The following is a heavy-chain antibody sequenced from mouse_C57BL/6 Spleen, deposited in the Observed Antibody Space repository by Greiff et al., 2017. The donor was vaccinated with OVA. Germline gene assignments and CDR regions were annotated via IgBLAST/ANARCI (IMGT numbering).Heavy chain of an antibody. J-gene: IGHJ1*03. CDR3: ARDGNYWYFDV. CDR1: GFTFSSYA. Sequence: EVKLVESGGGLVKPGGSLKLSCAASGFTFSSYAMSWVRQTPEKRLEWVATISDGGSYTYYPDNVKGRFTIYRDNAKNNLYLQMSHLKSEDTAMYYCARDGNYWYFDVWGTGTTVTVSS. CDR2: ISDGGSYT. V-gene: IGHV5-4*01. D-gene: IGHD2-1*01.